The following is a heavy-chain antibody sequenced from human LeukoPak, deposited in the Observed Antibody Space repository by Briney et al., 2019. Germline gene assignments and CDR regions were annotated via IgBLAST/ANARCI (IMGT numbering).Heavy chain of an antibody. V-gene: IGHV4-4*07. CDR2: IYSSGST. CDR1: GGSISRYY. D-gene: IGHD6-13*01. J-gene: IGHJ4*02. CDR3: ARTASAGHTDY. Sequence: PSETLSLTCTVSGGSISRYYWSWIRQPAGKGLEWIGRIYSSGSTNYDPSLKSRVTMSVDTSNNQFSLRLSSVTAADTAVYYCARTASAGHTDYWGQGTLSPSPQ.